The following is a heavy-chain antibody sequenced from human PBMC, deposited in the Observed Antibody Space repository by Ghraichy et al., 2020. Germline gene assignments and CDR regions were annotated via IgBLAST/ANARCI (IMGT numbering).Heavy chain of an antibody. CDR1: GFTFSTYW. D-gene: IGHD3-16*01. V-gene: IGHV3-7*01. CDR3: ARDDDGFYL. Sequence: GSLRLSCAASGFTFSTYWMSWVRQAPGKGLEWVANIKEDGSEKYYVDSVKGRFSISRDNAKNSLYLQMNSLRAEDMAVYYCARDDDGFYLWGRGTLVTVSS. CDR2: IKEDGSEK. J-gene: IGHJ2*01.